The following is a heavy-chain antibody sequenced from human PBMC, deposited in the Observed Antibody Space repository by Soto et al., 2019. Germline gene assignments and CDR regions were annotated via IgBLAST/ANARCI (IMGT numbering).Heavy chain of an antibody. J-gene: IGHJ3*02. CDR3: ARKGIAVAGIAFDI. CDR1: GFTFSSYE. D-gene: IGHD6-19*01. V-gene: IGHV3-48*03. Sequence: LRLSCAVSGFTFSSYEMNWVRQAPGKGLEWVSYISSSGSTIYYADSVKGRFTISRDNAKNSLYLQMNSLRAEDTAVYYCARKGIAVAGIAFDIWGQGTMVTVSS. CDR2: ISSSGSTI.